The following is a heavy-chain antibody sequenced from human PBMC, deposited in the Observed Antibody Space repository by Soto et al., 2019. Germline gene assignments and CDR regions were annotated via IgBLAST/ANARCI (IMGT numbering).Heavy chain of an antibody. CDR3: ARERKQWLVTDYYYYYGMDV. CDR1: GGSISSYY. J-gene: IGHJ6*02. Sequence: SETLSLTCTISGGSISSYYWSWIRQPAGKGLEWIGRIYTSGSTNYNPSLKSRVTMSVDTSKNQFSLKLSSVTAADTAVYYCARERKQWLVTDYYYYYGMDVWGQGATVTVSS. CDR2: IYTSGST. V-gene: IGHV4-4*07. D-gene: IGHD6-19*01.